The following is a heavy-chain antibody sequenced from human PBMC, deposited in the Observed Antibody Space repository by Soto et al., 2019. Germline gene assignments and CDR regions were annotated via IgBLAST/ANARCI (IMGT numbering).Heavy chain of an antibody. J-gene: IGHJ6*02. CDR1: GFTFSSYA. CDR2: ISGSGGST. V-gene: IGHV3-23*01. D-gene: IGHD3-3*01. CDR3: ARDLGYDFWSGQMGDYYYYGMDV. Sequence: PGGSLRLSCAASGFTFSSYAMSWVRQAPGKGLEWVSAISGSGGSTYYADSVKGRFTISRDNAKNSLYLQMNSLRAEDTAVYYCARDLGYDFWSGQMGDYYYYGMDVWGQGTTVTVSS.